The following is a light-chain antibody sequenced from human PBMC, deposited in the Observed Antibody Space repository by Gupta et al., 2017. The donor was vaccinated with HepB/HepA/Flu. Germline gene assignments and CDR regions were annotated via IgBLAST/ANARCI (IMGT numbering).Light chain of an antibody. CDR3: QSYDSSLSGYVV. CDR1: SPNIGAGYD. CDR2: GNS. V-gene: IGLV1-40*01. Sequence: QSVLTQPPSVSEAPGQRVTISCTGSSPNIGAGYDVHWYQQLPGTAPKLLIYGNSNRPSGVPDRFSGSKSGTSASLAITGLQAEDEADYYCQSYDSSLSGYVVFGGGTKLTAL. J-gene: IGLJ2*01.